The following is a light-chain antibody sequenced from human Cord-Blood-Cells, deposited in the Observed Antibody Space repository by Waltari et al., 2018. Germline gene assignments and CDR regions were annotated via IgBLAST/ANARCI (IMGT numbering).Light chain of an antibody. Sequence: QSALPQPAPVSGSPGQSITISCTGTSSDVGGYNYVSWYQQHPGKAPKLMIYDVSHRPSGVSNRFSGSKSGNTAPLTISGLQAEDEADYYCSSYTSSSTSWVFGGGTKLTVL. J-gene: IGLJ3*02. CDR1: SSDVGGYNY. V-gene: IGLV2-14*03. CDR3: SSYTSSSTSWV. CDR2: DVS.